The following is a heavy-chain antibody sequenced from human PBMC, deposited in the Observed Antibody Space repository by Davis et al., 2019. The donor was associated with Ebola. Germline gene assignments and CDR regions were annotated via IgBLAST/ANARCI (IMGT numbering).Heavy chain of an antibody. J-gene: IGHJ6*02. V-gene: IGHV1-18*01. Sequence: ASVKVSCKASGYTFTSYGISCVRQAPGQGLEWMGWISAYNGNTNYAQKLQGRVTMTTDTSTSTAYMELRSLRSDDTAVYYCARDVRFLEWLLLSYYYGMDVWGQGTTVTVSS. CDR1: GYTFTSYG. CDR3: ARDVRFLEWLLLSYYYGMDV. D-gene: IGHD3-3*01. CDR2: ISAYNGNT.